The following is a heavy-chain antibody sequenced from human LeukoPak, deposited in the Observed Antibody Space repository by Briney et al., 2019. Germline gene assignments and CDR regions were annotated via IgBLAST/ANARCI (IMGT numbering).Heavy chain of an antibody. V-gene: IGHV1-2*02. CDR1: GYTFTGYY. Sequence: ASVKVSCEASGYTFTGYYMHWVRQAPGQGLEWMGWINPNSGGTNYAQKFQGRVTMTRDTSISTAYMELSRLRSGDTAVYYCARDRVTSSSWHYYYYYGMDVWGQGTTVTVSS. CDR3: ARDRVTSSSWHYYYYYGMDV. CDR2: INPNSGGT. D-gene: IGHD6-13*01. J-gene: IGHJ6*02.